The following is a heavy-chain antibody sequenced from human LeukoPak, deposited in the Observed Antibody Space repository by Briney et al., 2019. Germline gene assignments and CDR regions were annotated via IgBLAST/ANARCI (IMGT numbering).Heavy chain of an antibody. CDR1: GYSISSGYY. CDR3: ASRGIYVWGSYRTRYYFDY. Sequence: PSETLSLTCAVSGYSISSGYYWGWIRQPPGKGLEWIGSIYHSGSTYYNPSLKSRVTISVDTSKNQFSLKLSSVTAADTAVYYCASRGIYVWGSYRTRYYFDYWGQGALVTVSS. CDR2: IYHSGST. D-gene: IGHD3-16*02. J-gene: IGHJ4*02. V-gene: IGHV4-38-2*01.